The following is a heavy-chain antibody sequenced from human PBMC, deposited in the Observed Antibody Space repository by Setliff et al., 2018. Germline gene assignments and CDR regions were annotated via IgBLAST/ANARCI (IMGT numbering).Heavy chain of an antibody. CDR2: FIPVLSSA. Sequence: AASVKVSCKASGYNFMNYDINWVRQVSGQGLEWMGRFIPVLSSADYSQRFQGRVTFTADESTTTVFMELSSLRSEDTAVYFCARWLSSDPFDIWGQGTVVTVSS. J-gene: IGHJ3*02. CDR3: ARWLSSDPFDI. CDR1: GYNFMNYD. D-gene: IGHD5-12*01. V-gene: IGHV1-69*11.